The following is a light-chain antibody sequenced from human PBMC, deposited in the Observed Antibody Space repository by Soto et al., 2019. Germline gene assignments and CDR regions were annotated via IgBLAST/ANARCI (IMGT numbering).Light chain of an antibody. CDR2: EVN. CDR3: SSYAATNTLEVV. CDR1: SSDVGSYDY. Sequence: QSVLTQPASVSGSPGQSITISCTGTSSDVGSYDYVSWYQQHPGKAPKLLIYEVNNRPSGVSSRFSGSKSGNTASLTVSGLQAEDEADYYCSSYAATNTLEVVFGGGTKVTVL. V-gene: IGLV2-14*01. J-gene: IGLJ2*01.